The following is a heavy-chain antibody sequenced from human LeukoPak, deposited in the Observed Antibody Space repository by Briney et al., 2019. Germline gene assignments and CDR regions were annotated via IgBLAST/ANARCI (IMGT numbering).Heavy chain of an antibody. D-gene: IGHD2-15*01. CDR1: GGTFSSYA. CDR2: IISIFGTA. Sequence: SVKVSCKASGGTFSSYAISWVRQAPGQGLEWMGGIISIFGTANYAQKFQGRVTITADESTSTAYMELSSLRSEDTAVCYCALPPEDYYYYGMDVWGQGTTVTVSS. J-gene: IGHJ6*02. V-gene: IGHV1-69*13. CDR3: ALPPEDYYYYGMDV.